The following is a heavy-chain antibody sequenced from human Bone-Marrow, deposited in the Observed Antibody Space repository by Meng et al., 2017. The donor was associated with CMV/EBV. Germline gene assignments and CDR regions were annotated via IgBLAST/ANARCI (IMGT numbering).Heavy chain of an antibody. Sequence: GGSLRLSCAASGFTFSDYYMSWIRQAPGKGLEWVSYISSSGSTIYYADSVKGRFTISRDNAKNSLYLQMNSLRAEDTAVYYCARGLISGGYHYYGMDVWGQGTTVTVSS. CDR1: GFTFSDYY. J-gene: IGHJ6*02. D-gene: IGHD4-23*01. CDR3: ARGLISGGYHYYGMDV. CDR2: ISSSGSTI. V-gene: IGHV3-11*01.